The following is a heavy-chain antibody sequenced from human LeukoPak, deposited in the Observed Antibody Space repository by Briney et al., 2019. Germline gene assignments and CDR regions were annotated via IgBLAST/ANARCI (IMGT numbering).Heavy chain of an antibody. CDR3: ARPGSGYYFYDAFDI. V-gene: IGHV5-51*01. CDR1: GYSFTNYW. CDR2: IYPCDSDT. D-gene: IGHD3-22*01. J-gene: IGHJ3*02. Sequence: GESLKISCKGSGYSFTNYWIGWVRQMPGKGLEGMGMIYPCDSDTRYSPSFQGQVTISADKSISTAYLQWSSLKASDTAMYYYARPGSGYYFYDAFDIWGQGTMVTVSS.